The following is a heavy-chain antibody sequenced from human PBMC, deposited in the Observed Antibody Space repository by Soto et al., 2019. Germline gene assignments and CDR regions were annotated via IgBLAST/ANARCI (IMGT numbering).Heavy chain of an antibody. V-gene: IGHV4-39*01. J-gene: IGHJ6*02. D-gene: IGHD3-22*01. CDR3: ARRLYYDSSGFEGGGMDV. Sequence: SETLSLTCTVSGGSISSTTYYWGWMRQPPGKGLEWIASFFIGGNTYYNPSLKSRVTISVDTSKNQFSLKLSSVTAADTAVYFCARRLYYDSSGFEGGGMDVWGQGTTVTVSS. CDR1: GGSISSTTYY. CDR2: FFIGGNT.